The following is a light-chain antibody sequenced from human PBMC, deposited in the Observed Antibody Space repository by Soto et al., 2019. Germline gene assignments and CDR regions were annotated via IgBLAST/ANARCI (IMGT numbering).Light chain of an antibody. Sequence: QSALTQPASVSGSPGQSITISCSGTTSDVGGYNYVSWYQQHPGKAPKLLISEVSNRPSGVSDRFSGSKSGNTASLTISGLQAEDEADYYCSSFTSTTTWVLGGGTKLTVL. V-gene: IGLV2-14*01. CDR3: SSFTSTTTWV. J-gene: IGLJ3*02. CDR2: EVS. CDR1: TSDVGGYNY.